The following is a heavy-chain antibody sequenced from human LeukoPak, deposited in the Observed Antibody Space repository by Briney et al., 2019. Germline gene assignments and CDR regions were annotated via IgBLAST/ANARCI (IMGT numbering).Heavy chain of an antibody. CDR2: ISSGSTI. Sequence: PGGSLRLSCAASGFTFSDYYMSWIRQAPGKGLEWVSYISSGSTIYYADSVKGRFTISRDNAKNSLYLQMNSLRAEDTAVYYCARVVGSSWYFGPYYFDYWGQGTLVTVSS. CDR3: ARVVGSSWYFGPYYFDY. CDR1: GFTFSDYY. V-gene: IGHV3-11*01. J-gene: IGHJ4*02. D-gene: IGHD6-13*01.